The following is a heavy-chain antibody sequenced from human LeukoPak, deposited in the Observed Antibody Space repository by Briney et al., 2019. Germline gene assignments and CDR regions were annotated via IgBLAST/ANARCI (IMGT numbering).Heavy chain of an antibody. J-gene: IGHJ4*02. D-gene: IGHD2-15*01. CDR1: GFTFSIHR. CDR2: IKQEGSEK. V-gene: IGHV3-7*03. CDR3: AKSGYCSGGSCYGFDY. Sequence: GGSLTHSCAASGFTFSIHRMICLRHAPGKGLEWVANIKQEGSEKYYLDSVKGRFTISSDNSKYTLYMQMNSLRAEDTAVYYCAKSGYCSGGSCYGFDYWGQGTLVTVSS.